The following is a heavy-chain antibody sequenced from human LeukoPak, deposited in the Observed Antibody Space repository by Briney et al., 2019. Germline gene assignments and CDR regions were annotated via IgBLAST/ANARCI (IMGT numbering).Heavy chain of an antibody. D-gene: IGHD3-22*01. CDR3: ARDHAYYYDSSGYSY. J-gene: IGHJ4*02. CDR1: GYTFTSYA. CDR2: INAGNGNT. V-gene: IGHV1-3*01. Sequence: ASVKVSCKASGYTFTSYAMHWVRQAPGQRLEWMGWINAGNGNTKYSQKFQGRVTITRDTSASTAYMELSSLRSEDTAVYYCARDHAYYYDSSGYSYWGQGTLVTVSS.